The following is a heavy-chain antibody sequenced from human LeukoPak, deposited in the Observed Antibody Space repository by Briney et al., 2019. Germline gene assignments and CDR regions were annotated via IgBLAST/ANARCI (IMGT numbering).Heavy chain of an antibody. J-gene: IGHJ4*02. CDR2: IKQDGSEK. CDR3: ARDLRSMADY. CDR1: GFNFSSYW. Sequence: GGSLRLSCAASGFNFSSYWMSWVRQAPGKGLEWVANIKQDGSEKKYVDSVKGRFTISRDNAKNSLYLQMNSLRAEDTAVYYCARDLRSMADYWGQGTLVTVSS. V-gene: IGHV3-7*04. D-gene: IGHD6-6*01.